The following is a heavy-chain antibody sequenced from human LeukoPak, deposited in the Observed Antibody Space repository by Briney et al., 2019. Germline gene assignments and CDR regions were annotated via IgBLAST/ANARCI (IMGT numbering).Heavy chain of an antibody. CDR2: IIPILGIA. Sequence: SVKVSCKASGGTFSGYAISWVRQAPGQGLEWMGRIIPILGIANYAQKFQGRVTITADKSTSTAYMELSSLRSEDTAVYYCASSIAAAGHYYYYGMDVWGQGTTVTVSS. D-gene: IGHD6-13*01. CDR3: ASSIAAAGHYYYYGMDV. CDR1: GGTFSGYA. J-gene: IGHJ6*02. V-gene: IGHV1-69*04.